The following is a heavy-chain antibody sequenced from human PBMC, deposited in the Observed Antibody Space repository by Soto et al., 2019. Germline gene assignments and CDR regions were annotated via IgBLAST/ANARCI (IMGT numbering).Heavy chain of an antibody. V-gene: IGHV1-24*01. Sequence: QVQLVQSGAEVKKPGASVKVSCKVSGYTLTELSMHWVRQAPGKGLEWMGGFDPEDGETIYAQKFQGRVTKTEDTSTDTAYRELSSLRSEDTAGYYCETIMTPVTTLGLFAYWAREPWSPSPQ. D-gene: IGHD4-17*01. CDR2: FDPEDGET. CDR1: GYTLTELS. CDR3: ETIMTPVTTLGLFAY. J-gene: IGHJ4*02.